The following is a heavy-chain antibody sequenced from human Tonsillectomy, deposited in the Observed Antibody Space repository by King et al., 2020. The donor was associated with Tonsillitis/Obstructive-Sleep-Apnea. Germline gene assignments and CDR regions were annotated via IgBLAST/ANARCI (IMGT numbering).Heavy chain of an antibody. J-gene: IGHJ3*02. D-gene: IGHD1-1*01. CDR2: ISSSSTPI. V-gene: IGHV3-48*02. Sequence: VQLVESGGGLVQPGGSLRLSCAASGFTFSSYSMNWVRQAPGKGLEWRSYISSSSTPIYYADSVKGRFTISRENAKNSLSLQMNSLRDEDTAVYYCARDRYRTTGTSPDAFDIWGQGTMVTVSS. CDR3: ARDRYRTTGTSPDAFDI. CDR1: GFTFSSYS.